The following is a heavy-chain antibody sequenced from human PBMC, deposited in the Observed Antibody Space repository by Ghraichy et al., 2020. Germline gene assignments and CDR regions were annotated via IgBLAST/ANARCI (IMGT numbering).Heavy chain of an antibody. CDR1: GLTVSRNY. CDR2: IYSADST. V-gene: IGHV3-53*01. Sequence: GGSLRLSCAASGLTVSRNYMSWVRQAPGKGLEWVSVIYSADSTYYADSVKGRFTISRDNSKNTLYLQMNSLRAEDTAVYYCAREVAGTCAFDIWGQGTMVTVSS. J-gene: IGHJ3*02. CDR3: AREVAGTCAFDI. D-gene: IGHD6-19*01.